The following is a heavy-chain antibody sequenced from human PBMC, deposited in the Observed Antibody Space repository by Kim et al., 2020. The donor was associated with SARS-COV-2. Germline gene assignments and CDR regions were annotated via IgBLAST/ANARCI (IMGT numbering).Heavy chain of an antibody. CDR3: ARDALYYYGSGSYYTRGYYYYGMDV. J-gene: IGHJ6*02. Sequence: SETLSLTCTVSGGSISSGGYYWSWIRQHPGKGLEWIGYIYYSGSTYYNPSLKSRVTISVDTSKNQFSLKLSSVTAADTAVYYCARDALYYYGSGSYYTRGYYYYGMDVWGQGTTVTVSS. V-gene: IGHV4-31*03. CDR1: GGSISSGGYY. CDR2: IYYSGST. D-gene: IGHD3-10*01.